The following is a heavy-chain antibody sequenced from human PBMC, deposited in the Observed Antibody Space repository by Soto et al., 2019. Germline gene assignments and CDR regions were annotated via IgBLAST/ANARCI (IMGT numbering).Heavy chain of an antibody. CDR2: IWYDGSNK. J-gene: IGHJ4*02. V-gene: IGHV3-33*01. CDR3: ARINLTTGVPGIRGLDY. Sequence: QVQLVESGGGVVQPGRSLRLSCAASGFSFSNYVMHWVRQAPGKGLEWEAVIWYDGSNKYYADSVKGRFTISRDNSTNTLYLQMNSLQAEDTAVYYCARINLTTGVPGIRGLDYWGQGTLVTVSS. CDR1: GFSFSNYV. D-gene: IGHD1-1*01.